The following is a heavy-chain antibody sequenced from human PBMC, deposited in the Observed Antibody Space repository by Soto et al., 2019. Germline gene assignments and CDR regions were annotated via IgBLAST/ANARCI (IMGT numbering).Heavy chain of an antibody. V-gene: IGHV4-39*01. J-gene: IGHJ4*02. CDR1: GGSISSSSYY. CDR3: ARQYYGSSGYSIDF. D-gene: IGHD3-22*01. CDR2: IYYSGST. Sequence: PSETLSLTCTVSGGSISSSSYYWGWIRQPPGKGLEWIGSIYYSGSTYCNPSLKSRVTISVDTSKNQFSLKLSSVTAAGTAVYYCARQYYGSSGYSIDFWGQGTLVTVSS.